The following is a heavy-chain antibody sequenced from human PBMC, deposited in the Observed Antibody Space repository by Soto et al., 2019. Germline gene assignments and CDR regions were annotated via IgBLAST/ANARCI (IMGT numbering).Heavy chain of an antibody. V-gene: IGHV4-39*01. J-gene: IGHJ6*02. Sequence: SETLSLTSTVSGGSLRTNTYYWGWLRPPPGQEMEWIGSLYYSGSTYYNLSLKSRVTISVDTSKNQFSLKLSSVTAADTAVYYCARRQIYYDILTGFYQYGMDVWGQGTTVS. CDR1: GGSLRTNTYY. CDR3: ARRQIYYDILTGFYQYGMDV. D-gene: IGHD3-9*01. CDR2: LYYSGST.